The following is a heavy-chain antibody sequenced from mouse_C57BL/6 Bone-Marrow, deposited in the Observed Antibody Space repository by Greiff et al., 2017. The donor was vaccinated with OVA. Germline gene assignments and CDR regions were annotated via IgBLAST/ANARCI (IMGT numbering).Heavy chain of an antibody. D-gene: IGHD2-4*01. CDR3: ARRDYGDVYFDY. V-gene: IGHV5-17*01. Sequence: EVMLVESGGGLVKPGGSLKLSCAASGFTFSDYGMHWVRQAPEKGLEWVAYISSGSSTIYYADTVKGRFTISRDNATNTLFLQMTSLRSEDTAMYYCARRDYGDVYFDYWGQGTTLTVSS. J-gene: IGHJ2*01. CDR2: ISSGSSTI. CDR1: GFTFSDYG.